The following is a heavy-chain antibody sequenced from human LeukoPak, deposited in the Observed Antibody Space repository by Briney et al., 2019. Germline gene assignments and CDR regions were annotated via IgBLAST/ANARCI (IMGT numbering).Heavy chain of an antibody. D-gene: IGHD1-14*01. J-gene: IGHJ4*02. CDR2: IDWDSSTT. CDR1: GFRFDDYA. V-gene: IGHV3-43D*04. Sequence: GGSLRLSCVASGFRFDDYAMHWVRQVSGKSPEWVAFIDWDSSTTFYAGSVRGRFTISRDNSRNSLYLQLNSLRFADSALYYCVKDLSPADHVGFDSWGQGTLVSVSS. CDR3: VKDLSPADHVGFDS.